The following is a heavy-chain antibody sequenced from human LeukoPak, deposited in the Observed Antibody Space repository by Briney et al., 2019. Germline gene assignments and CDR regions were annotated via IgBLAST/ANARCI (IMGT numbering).Heavy chain of an antibody. CDR1: GGSISSGSYC. CDR2: IYTSGST. V-gene: IGHV4-61*02. CDR3: ARATVDILTGTPSVGAFDI. Sequence: SETLSLTCTVSGGSISSGSYCWSWIRQPAGKGLEWIGRIYTSGSTNYNPSLKSRVTISVDTSKNQFSLKLSSVTAADTAVYYCARATVDILTGTPSVGAFDIWGQGTMVTVSS. D-gene: IGHD3-9*01. J-gene: IGHJ3*02.